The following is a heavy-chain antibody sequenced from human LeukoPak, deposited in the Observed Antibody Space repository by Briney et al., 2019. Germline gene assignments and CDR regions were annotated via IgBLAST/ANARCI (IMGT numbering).Heavy chain of an antibody. Sequence: ASVKVSCKASGVTFSSYAISWVRQAPGQGLEWMGGIIPIFGTANYAQKFQGRVTITTDESTSTAYMELSSLRSEDTAVYYCARELVYDYVWGSYRTQLDYWGQGTLVTVSS. CDR3: ARELVYDYVWGSYRTQLDY. D-gene: IGHD3-16*02. CDR1: GVTFSSYA. V-gene: IGHV1-69*05. CDR2: IIPIFGTA. J-gene: IGHJ4*02.